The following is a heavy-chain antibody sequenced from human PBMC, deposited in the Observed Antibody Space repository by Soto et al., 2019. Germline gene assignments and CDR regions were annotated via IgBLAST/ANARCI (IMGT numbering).Heavy chain of an antibody. Sequence: EVQLLESGGGSVQPGGSLRLSCAASGFTFSSYAMHWVRRPPGKGLEWVSSICGSGGIAYYADSVKGRFSISRDSLVNTLYLPMNSLRAEDTAVYYCAKGRGQNWNFDYWGQGTLVTVSP. V-gene: IGHV3-23*01. CDR1: GFTFSSYA. J-gene: IGHJ4*02. D-gene: IGHD1-1*01. CDR2: ICGSGGIA. CDR3: AKGRGQNWNFDY.